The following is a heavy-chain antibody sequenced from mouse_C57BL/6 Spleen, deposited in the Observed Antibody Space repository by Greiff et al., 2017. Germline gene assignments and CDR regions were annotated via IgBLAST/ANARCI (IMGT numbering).Heavy chain of an antibody. V-gene: IGHV1-22*01. Sequence: VQLQQSGPELVKPGASVKMSCKASGYTFTDYNMHWVKQSHGKSLEWIGYINPNNGGTSYNQKFKGKATLTVNKSSSTAYMELHSLTSEDSAVYYCARSNYYGSSYFDYWGQGTTLTVSS. D-gene: IGHD1-1*01. CDR1: GYTFTDYN. CDR3: ARSNYYGSSYFDY. CDR2: INPNNGGT. J-gene: IGHJ2*01.